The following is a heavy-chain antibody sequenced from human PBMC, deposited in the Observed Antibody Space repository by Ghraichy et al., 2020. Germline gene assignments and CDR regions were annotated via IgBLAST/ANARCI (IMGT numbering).Heavy chain of an antibody. CDR2: MNPNSGNT. CDR3: ARRALGYCSSTSCLYWYFDL. CDR1: GYPFTSYD. D-gene: IGHD2-2*01. Sequence: ASVKVSCKASGYPFTSYDINWELQAPGHGLEWMEWMNPNSGNTAYAQKFQGRVTITRDTSISTAYMELRGLRSEDTAVYYCARRALGYCSSTSCLYWYFDLWGRVTLVTVSS. J-gene: IGHJ2*01. V-gene: IGHV1-8*03.